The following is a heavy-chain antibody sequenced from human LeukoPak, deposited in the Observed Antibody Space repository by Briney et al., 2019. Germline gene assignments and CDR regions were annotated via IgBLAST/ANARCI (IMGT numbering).Heavy chain of an antibody. Sequence: ASVKVSCKTSGYTFNTYGIAWVRQAPGQGLEWMGWISAYNGNTNYAQNLQDRVTMTTDTPTTTAYMELRRLTSDDTAVYYCAREGSLYDSGNYYLSWFDPWGQGTLVTVSP. CDR3: AREGSLYDSGNYYLSWFDP. D-gene: IGHD3-22*01. CDR2: ISAYNGNT. V-gene: IGHV1-18*01. J-gene: IGHJ5*02. CDR1: GYTFNTYG.